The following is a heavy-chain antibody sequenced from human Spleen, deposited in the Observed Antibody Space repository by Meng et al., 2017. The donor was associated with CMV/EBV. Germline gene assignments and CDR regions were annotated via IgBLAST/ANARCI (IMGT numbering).Heavy chain of an antibody. J-gene: IGHJ4*02. D-gene: IGHD3-3*01. Sequence: GSLRLSCMVSGGSIITRGYYWGWIRQSPGKGLEWIGSVYYSGRTHYNPSLNSRVAVFMDMSEIQFYLKLSSVTAADTAVYYCARHANSLSGRNYYFWSEYYDDYWGQGTQVTVSS. CDR1: GGSIITRGYY. CDR2: VYYSGRT. V-gene: IGHV4-39*01. CDR3: ARHANSLSGRNYYFWSEYYDDY.